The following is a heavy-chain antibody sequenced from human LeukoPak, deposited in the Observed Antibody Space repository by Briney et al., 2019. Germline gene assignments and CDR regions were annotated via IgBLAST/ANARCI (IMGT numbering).Heavy chain of an antibody. Sequence: PSETLSLTCAVYGGSFSGYYWSWIRQPPGKGLEWIGEINHSGSTNYNPSLKSRVTISVDTSKNQFSLKLSSVTAADTAVYYCARGGQQPLDYWGQGTLVTVSS. V-gene: IGHV4-34*01. J-gene: IGHJ4*02. D-gene: IGHD6-13*01. CDR3: ARGGQQPLDY. CDR2: INHSGST. CDR1: GGSFSGYY.